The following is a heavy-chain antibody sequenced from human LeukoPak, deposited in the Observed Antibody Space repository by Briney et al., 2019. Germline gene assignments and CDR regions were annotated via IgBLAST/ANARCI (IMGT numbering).Heavy chain of an antibody. CDR1: GFTFSTNY. D-gene: IGHD3/OR15-3a*01. Sequence: PGGSLRLSCAASGFTFSTNYMNWVRQAPGKGLEGVSVIYSESSTFYADCVKGRLTISRHNSKNTVYLQMSSLRADDTAVYYCAREGTGNRGFDSWGQGTQLTVSS. J-gene: IGHJ4*02. CDR3: AREGTGNRGFDS. CDR2: IYSESST. V-gene: IGHV3-53*01.